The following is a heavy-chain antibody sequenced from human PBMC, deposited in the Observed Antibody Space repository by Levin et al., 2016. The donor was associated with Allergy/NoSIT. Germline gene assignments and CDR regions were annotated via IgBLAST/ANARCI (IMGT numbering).Heavy chain of an antibody. CDR1: GFTVSSDY. CDR3: AKPVGTTVTINNWFDP. D-gene: IGHD4-11*01. CDR2: IYGGGGT. J-gene: IGHJ5*02. V-gene: IGHV3-53*01. Sequence: GESLKISCAASGFTVSSDYMSWVRQAPGKGLEWVSTIYGGGGTYYADSVKGRFTISRDNSKNTLYLQMNSLRAEDTAVYYCAKPVGTTVTINNWFDPWGQGTLVTVSS.